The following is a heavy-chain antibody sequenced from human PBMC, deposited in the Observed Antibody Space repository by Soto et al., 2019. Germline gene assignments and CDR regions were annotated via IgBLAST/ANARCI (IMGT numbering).Heavy chain of an antibody. V-gene: IGHV1-69*13. Sequence: SVKVSCKASGCTFSSYAISWVRQAPGQGLEWMGGIIPIFGTANYAQKFQGRVTITADESTSTAYMELSSLRSEDTAVYYCARPRGYSYGYAFNFDYWGQGTLVTVSS. CDR2: IIPIFGTA. D-gene: IGHD5-18*01. CDR1: GCTFSSYA. CDR3: ARPRGYSYGYAFNFDY. J-gene: IGHJ4*02.